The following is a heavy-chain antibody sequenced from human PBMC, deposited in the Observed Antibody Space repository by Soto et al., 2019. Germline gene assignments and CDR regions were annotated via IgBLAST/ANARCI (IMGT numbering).Heavy chain of an antibody. CDR1: GFTFSSYG. D-gene: IGHD3-10*01. CDR3: AKDIGLLWFGESNYYFDY. J-gene: IGHJ4*02. Sequence: GGSLRLSCAASGFTFSSYGMHWVRQAPGKGLEWVAVISYDGSNKYYADSVKGRFTISRDNSKNTLYLQMNSLRAEDTAVYYCAKDIGLLWFGESNYYFDYWGQGTLVTVSS. CDR2: ISYDGSNK. V-gene: IGHV3-30*18.